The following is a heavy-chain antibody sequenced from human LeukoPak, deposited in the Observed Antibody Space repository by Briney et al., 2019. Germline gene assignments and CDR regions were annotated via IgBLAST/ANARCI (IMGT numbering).Heavy chain of an antibody. J-gene: IGHJ4*02. CDR3: ARHADTYYYDSSGLY. CDR2: INHSGST. V-gene: IGHV4-34*01. Sequence: SETLSLTCAVYGGSFSGYYWSWIRQPPGKGLEWIGEINHSGSTNYNPSLKSRVTISVDTSKNQFSLKLSSVTAADAAVYYCARHADTYYYDSSGLYWGQGTLVTVSS. D-gene: IGHD3-22*01. CDR1: GGSFSGYY.